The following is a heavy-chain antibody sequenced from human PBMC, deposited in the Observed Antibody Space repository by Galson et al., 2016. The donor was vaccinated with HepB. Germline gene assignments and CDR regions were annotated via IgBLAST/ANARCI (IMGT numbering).Heavy chain of an antibody. CDR2: ISWNSDSI. CDR3: AKSDCSSTSCFPDY. V-gene: IGHV3-9*01. CDR1: GFTFGHYA. Sequence: SLRLSCAASGFTFGHYAMHWVRQAPGKGLEWVSGISWNSDSIGYAASVKGRFTISRANAKNSLYLQMNSLRAEGTALYYCAKSDCSSTSCFPDYWGQGTLVTVSS. J-gene: IGHJ4*02. D-gene: IGHD2-2*01.